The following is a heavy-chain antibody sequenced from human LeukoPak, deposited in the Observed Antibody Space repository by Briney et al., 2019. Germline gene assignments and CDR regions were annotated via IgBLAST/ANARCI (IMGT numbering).Heavy chain of an antibody. Sequence: QSGGSLRLSCAASGFTFSSYAMHWVRQAPGKGLEWVAVISYDGSNKYYADSVKGRFTISRDNSKNTLYLQMNSLRAEDTAVYYCARGISSLSSGWYANYFDYWGQGTLVTVSS. V-gene: IGHV3-30*14. J-gene: IGHJ4*02. CDR3: ARGISSLSSGWYANYFDY. CDR1: GFTFSSYA. D-gene: IGHD6-19*01. CDR2: ISYDGSNK.